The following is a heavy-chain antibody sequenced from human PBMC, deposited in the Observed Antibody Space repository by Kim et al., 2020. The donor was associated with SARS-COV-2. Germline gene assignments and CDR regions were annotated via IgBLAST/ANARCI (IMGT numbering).Heavy chain of an antibody. CDR2: ISWNSGSI. J-gene: IGHJ4*02. CDR3: AKDVVAITGTPGGFDY. Sequence: GGSLRLSCAASGFTFDDYAMHWVRQAPGKGLEWVSGISWNSGSIGYADSVKGRFTISRDNAKNSLYLQMNSLRAEDTALYYCAKDVVAITGTPGGFDYWGQGTLVTVSS. D-gene: IGHD1-7*01. V-gene: IGHV3-9*01. CDR1: GFTFDDYA.